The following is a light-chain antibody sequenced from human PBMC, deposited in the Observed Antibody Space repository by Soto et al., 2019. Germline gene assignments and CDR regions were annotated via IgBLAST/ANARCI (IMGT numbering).Light chain of an antibody. V-gene: IGLV1-40*01. CDR2: GNS. J-gene: IGLJ3*02. Sequence: QSVLTQPPSVSGAPGQRVTISCTGSRSNIGASYHVHWYQQLPGTAPKLLIYGNSNRPSGVPDRFSGSKSGTSASLAITGLQAEDEADYYCQSYDSSLSGSVFGGGTKLTVL. CDR1: RSNIGASYH. CDR3: QSYDSSLSGSV.